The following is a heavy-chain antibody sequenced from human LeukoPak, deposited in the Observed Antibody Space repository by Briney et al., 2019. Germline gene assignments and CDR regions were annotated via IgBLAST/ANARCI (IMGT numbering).Heavy chain of an antibody. CDR1: GFTFSSYA. CDR2: ISSNGGST. D-gene: IGHD5-18*01. CDR3: ARDIGYRVDY. J-gene: IGHJ4*02. V-gene: IGHV3-64*01. Sequence: GGSLRLSCAASGFTFSSYAMHWVRQAPGKGLEYVSAISSNGGSTYYANSVKGRFTISRDNSKNTLYLQMNSLSAEDTAVYCCARDIGYRVDYWGQGTLVTVSS.